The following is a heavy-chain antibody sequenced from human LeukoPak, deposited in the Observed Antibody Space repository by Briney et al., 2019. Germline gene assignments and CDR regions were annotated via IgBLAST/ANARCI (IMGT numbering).Heavy chain of an antibody. CDR3: AKEYSNYGMDV. CDR1: GFMFSTYW. Sequence: PGGSLRLSCAASGFMFSTYWMSWVRQAPGKGLEWVANIKEDGSEEYYVDSVKGRFTISRDNAKNSLYLQMNSLRAEDMALYYCAKEYSNYGMDVWGKGTTVTVSS. D-gene: IGHD4-11*01. CDR2: IKEDGSEE. V-gene: IGHV3-7*03. J-gene: IGHJ6*04.